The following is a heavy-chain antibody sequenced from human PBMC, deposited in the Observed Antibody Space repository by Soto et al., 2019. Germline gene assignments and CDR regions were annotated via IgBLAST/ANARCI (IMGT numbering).Heavy chain of an antibody. V-gene: IGHV3-23*01. CDR3: AKDSISYNGIYDAFDV. CDR1: GFTFSNYA. CDR2: SGGGDDI. D-gene: IGHD3-3*02. J-gene: IGHJ3*01. Sequence: VQLLESGGGLVQPGGSLRLSCEATGFTFSNYAMAWVRQTPGEGPEWVSTSGGGDDIFYAESVQGRFIISRDDSRSTMYLQMDNLRVEDTAIYFCAKDSISYNGIYDAFDVWGQGTVVTVSS.